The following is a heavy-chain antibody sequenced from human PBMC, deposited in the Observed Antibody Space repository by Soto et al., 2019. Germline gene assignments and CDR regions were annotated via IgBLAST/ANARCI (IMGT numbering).Heavy chain of an antibody. V-gene: IGHV3-23*01. J-gene: IGHJ4*02. CDR3: ASRSSGSYYDY. D-gene: IGHD1-26*01. Sequence: EVQLLESGGGLVQPGGSLRLSCAASGFTFSSYAMRWVRQAPGKGLEWVSAISGSGGSTYYADSVKGRFTISRDNSQNTLYLQMNSLRAEDTAVYYCASRSSGSYYDYWRQGTLVTVSS. CDR1: GFTFSSYA. CDR2: ISGSGGST.